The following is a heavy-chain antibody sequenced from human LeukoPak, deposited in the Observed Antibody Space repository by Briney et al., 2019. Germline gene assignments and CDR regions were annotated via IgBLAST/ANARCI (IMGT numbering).Heavy chain of an antibody. D-gene: IGHD6-19*01. Sequence: PGGSLRLSCAASGFAFSFYAMSWLRQPPGKGLEWVSTINANSCTTSYAASVRGRFTISRDNSKNTLYLQVNSLRADDTAVYYCAKPISGGLAVTADWFDPWGQGTLVVVSS. V-gene: IGHV3-23*01. CDR3: AKPISGGLAVTADWFDP. CDR2: INANSCTT. CDR1: GFAFSFYA. J-gene: IGHJ5*01.